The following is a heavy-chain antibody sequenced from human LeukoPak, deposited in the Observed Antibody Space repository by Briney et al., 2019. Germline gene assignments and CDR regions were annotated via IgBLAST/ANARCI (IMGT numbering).Heavy chain of an antibody. CDR3: ARHNADYYYYMDV. V-gene: IGHV5-51*01. CDR1: YW. Sequence: YWIGWVRAMPGKGLEGMGIIYPGESDTRYSPSFKGQVTISADKSSKTTYLRWSSLKASDTAMYYCARHNADYYYYMDVWGKGTTVTVSS. CDR2: IYPGESDT. J-gene: IGHJ6*03.